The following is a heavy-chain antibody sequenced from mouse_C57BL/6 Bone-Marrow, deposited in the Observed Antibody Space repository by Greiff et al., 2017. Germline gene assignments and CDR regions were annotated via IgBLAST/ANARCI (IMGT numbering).Heavy chain of an antibody. J-gene: IGHJ2*01. CDR1: GFTFSSYA. D-gene: IGHD3-3*01. CDR2: ISDGGSYT. CDR3: AREGGRGY. V-gene: IGHV5-4*01. Sequence: VQLKESGGGLVKPGGSLKLSCAASGFTFSSYAMSWVRQTPEKRLEWVATISDGGSYTYYPDNVKGRFTISRDNAKNNLYLQMSHLKSEDTAMYYCAREGGRGYWGQGTTLTVSS.